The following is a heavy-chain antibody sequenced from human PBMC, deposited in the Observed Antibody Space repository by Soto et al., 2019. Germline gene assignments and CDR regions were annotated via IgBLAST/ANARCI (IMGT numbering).Heavy chain of an antibody. CDR2: ISGSGGST. CDR3: AKDSEGCSSTSCYHWFDP. J-gene: IGHJ5*02. D-gene: IGHD2-2*01. CDR1: GFTFSSYA. V-gene: IGHV3-23*01. Sequence: GGSLRLSCAASGFTFSSYAMSWVRQAPGKGLEWVSAISGSGGSTYYADSVKGRFTISRDNSKNTLYLQMNSLRAEDTAVYYCAKDSEGCSSTSCYHWFDPWGQGTLVTVSS.